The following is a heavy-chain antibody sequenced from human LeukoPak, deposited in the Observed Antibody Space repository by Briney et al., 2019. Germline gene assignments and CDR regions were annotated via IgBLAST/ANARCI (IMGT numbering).Heavy chain of an antibody. D-gene: IGHD4-17*01. CDR2: ISAYNGNT. J-gene: IGHJ4*02. Sequence: ASVKVSCKASGYTFTSYGICWVRQAPGQGLEWMGWISAYNGNTNYAQKLQGRVTMTTDTSTSTAYMELRSLRSDDTAVYYCARATTLYGDPEVWGQGTLVTVSS. V-gene: IGHV1-18*01. CDR3: ARATTLYGDPEV. CDR1: GYTFTSYG.